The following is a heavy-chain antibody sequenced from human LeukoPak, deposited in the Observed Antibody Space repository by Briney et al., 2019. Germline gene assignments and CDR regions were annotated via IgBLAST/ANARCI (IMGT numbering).Heavy chain of an antibody. CDR1: GGSISSYY. V-gene: IGHV4-59*01. D-gene: IGHD6-19*01. CDR3: ARAVYSSGPGYWFDP. J-gene: IGHJ5*02. Sequence: SETLSLTCTVSGGSISSYYWSWIRQPPGKGLEWIGYIYYSGSTNYNPSLKSRVTISVYTSKNQFSLKLSSVTAADTAVYYCARAVYSSGPGYWFDPWGQGTLVTVSS. CDR2: IYYSGST.